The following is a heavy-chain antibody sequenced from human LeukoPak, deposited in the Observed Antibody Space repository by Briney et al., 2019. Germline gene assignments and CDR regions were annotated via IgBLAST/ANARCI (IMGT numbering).Heavy chain of an antibody. Sequence: PGGSLTLSCAASGFTFSTYWKHWVRQTPGKGLVWVSRINSEGSRTTYADSVKGRFPISRDNAKNTLYLQMNSLRTEDTAVYYCARPETQYSSGLDGFDIWGQGTMVTVSS. CDR3: ARPETQYSSGLDGFDI. V-gene: IGHV3-74*01. CDR2: INSEGSRT. J-gene: IGHJ3*02. CDR1: GFTFSTYW. D-gene: IGHD6-19*01.